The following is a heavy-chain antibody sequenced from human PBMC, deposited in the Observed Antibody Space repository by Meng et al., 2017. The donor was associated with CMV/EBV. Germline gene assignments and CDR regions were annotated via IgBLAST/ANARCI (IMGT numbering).Heavy chain of an antibody. Sequence: VLGTPSQAPSITSRFSLSSMCICGDYKARIWQLEGMGLECIWYINNSDTPYHKASLNSRVTKSEDTSKIQFTLKRSSVTAAYTSVKYCARDGYSGSTFDYWGQGTLVTVSS. J-gene: IGHJ4*02. CDR2: INNSDTP. D-gene: IGHD1-26*01. CDR1: LSSMCICGDY. V-gene: IGHV4-30-2*05. CDR3: ARDGYSGSTFDY.